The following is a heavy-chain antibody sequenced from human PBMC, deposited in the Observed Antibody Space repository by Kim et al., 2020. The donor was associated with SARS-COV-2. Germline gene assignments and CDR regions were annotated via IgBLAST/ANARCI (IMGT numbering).Heavy chain of an antibody. J-gene: IGHJ4*02. Sequence: SETLSLTCTVSGGSISSSSYYWGWIRQPPGKGLEWIGSIYYSGSTYHNPSLKSRVTISVDTSKNQFSLKLSSVTAADTAVYYCARQSLYSGYLMSIPNFDNWGQGTLVTVSS. D-gene: IGHD5-12*01. CDR1: GGSISSSSYY. CDR3: ARQSLYSGYLMSIPNFDN. CDR2: IYYSGST. V-gene: IGHV4-39*01.